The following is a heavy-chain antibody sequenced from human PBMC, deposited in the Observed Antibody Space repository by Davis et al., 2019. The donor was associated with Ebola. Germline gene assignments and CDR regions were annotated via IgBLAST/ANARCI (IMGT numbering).Heavy chain of an antibody. CDR3: ARGARFGDAFDI. CDR1: GYTFTSYG. V-gene: IGHV1-18*04. J-gene: IGHJ3*02. CDR2: ISVYNGNT. Sequence: ASVKVSCKASGYTFTSYGISWVRQAPGQGLEWMGWISVYNGNTNYAQRLQGRVTMTTDTSTSTAYMELRSLRSDDTAVYYCARGARFGDAFDIWGQGTMVTVSS. D-gene: IGHD3-10*01.